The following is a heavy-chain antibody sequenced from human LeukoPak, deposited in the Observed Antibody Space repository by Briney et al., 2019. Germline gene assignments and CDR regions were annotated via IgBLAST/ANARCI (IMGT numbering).Heavy chain of an antibody. CDR3: ARGRPHGNDY. CDR1: GFTFSNYW. V-gene: IGHV3-74*01. J-gene: IGHJ4*02. Sequence: GGSLRLSCAASGFTFSNYWMHWVRQAPGKGLIWVSRINSDGSTTTYADSVKGRFSISRDNAKNTLYLQMNSLRVEDTAVYYCARGRPHGNDYWGQGTLVTVSS. CDR2: INSDGSTT. D-gene: IGHD4-23*01.